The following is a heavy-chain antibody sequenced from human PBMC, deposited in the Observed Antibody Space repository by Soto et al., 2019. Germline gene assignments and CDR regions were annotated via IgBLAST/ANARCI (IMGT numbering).Heavy chain of an antibody. V-gene: IGHV3-15*01. J-gene: IGHJ6*02. CDR3: TTVRLPYPHYYYGMDV. CDR1: GFTFSNAW. CDR2: IKSKTDGGTT. Sequence: VGSLRLSCAASGFTFSNAWMSWVRQAPGKGLEWVGRIKSKTDGGTTDYAAPVKGRFTISRDDSKNTLYLQMNSLKTEDTAVYYCTTVRLPYPHYYYGMDVWGQGTTVTVSS.